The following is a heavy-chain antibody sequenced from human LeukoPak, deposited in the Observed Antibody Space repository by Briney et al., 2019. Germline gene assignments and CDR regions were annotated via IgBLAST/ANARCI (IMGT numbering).Heavy chain of an antibody. CDR1: GYTFSSYA. J-gene: IGHJ6*02. CDR2: ISGSGNRT. D-gene: IGHD2-15*01. Sequence: GGSLRLSCAASGYTFSSYAMSWVRQAPGKGLEWVSSISGSGNRTYYADSVKGRFTISRDNSKNTLFLQMNSLRAEDTAVYYCAKNLYCGGGSCYPSALGMDVWGQGTTVAVSS. CDR3: AKNLYCGGGSCYPSALGMDV. V-gene: IGHV3-23*01.